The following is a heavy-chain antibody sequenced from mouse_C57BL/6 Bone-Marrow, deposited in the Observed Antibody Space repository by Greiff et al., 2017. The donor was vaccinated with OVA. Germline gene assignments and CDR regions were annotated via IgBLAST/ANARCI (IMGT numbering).Heavy chain of an antibody. J-gene: IGHJ4*01. D-gene: IGHD4-1*01. V-gene: IGHV1-22*01. CDR3: ARWEDAMDY. CDR2: INPNNGGT. Sequence: EVKLVESGPELVKPGASVKMSCKASGYTFTDYNMHWVKQSHGKSLEWIGYINPNNGGTSYNQKFKGKATLTVNKSSSTAYMELCSLTSEDSAVYYCARWEDAMDYWGQGTSVTVSS. CDR1: GYTFTDYN.